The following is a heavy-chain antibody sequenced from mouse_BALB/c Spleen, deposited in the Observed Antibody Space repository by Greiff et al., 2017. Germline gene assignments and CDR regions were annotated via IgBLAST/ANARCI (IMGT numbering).Heavy chain of an antibody. J-gene: IGHJ4*01. V-gene: IGHV1-7*01. CDR2: INPSTGYT. CDR3: ARSGGYSPYAMDD. Sequence: QVQLKESGAELAKPGASVKMSCKASGYTFTSYWMHWVKQRPGQGLEWIGYINPSTGYTEYNQKFKDKATLTADKSSSTAYMQLSSLTSEDSAVYYCARSGGYSPYAMDDWGQGTSVTVSS. CDR1: GYTFTSYW. D-gene: IGHD2-3*01.